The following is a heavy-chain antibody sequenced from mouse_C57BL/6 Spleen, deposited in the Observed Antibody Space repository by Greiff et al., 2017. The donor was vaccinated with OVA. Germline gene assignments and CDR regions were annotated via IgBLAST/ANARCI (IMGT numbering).Heavy chain of an antibody. CDR3: ARGWVLRNHFDY. D-gene: IGHD2-3*01. J-gene: IGHJ2*01. CDR2: IDPANGNT. Sequence: VQLQQSVAELVRPGASVKLSCTASGFNFTNTYMHWVKQRPEQGLEWIGRIDPANGNTKYDAKFQGKATITADTSSNTAYMQLSSLTAEDSAIYYCARGWVLRNHFDYWGQGTTLTVSS. CDR1: GFNFTNTY. V-gene: IGHV14-3*01.